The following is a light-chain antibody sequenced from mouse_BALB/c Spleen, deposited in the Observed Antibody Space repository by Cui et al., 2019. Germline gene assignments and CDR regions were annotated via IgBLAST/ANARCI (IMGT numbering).Light chain of an antibody. CDR1: SSVSY. Sequence: QIVLTQSTALMSAAPGQKVTMTCSASSSVSYMYWYQQRPRSAPKPWIYLTSNLASGVPARVSGSGSGTSYSLTISSMEAEDAATYYCQQWSSNPLTFGAGTKLELK. CDR2: LTS. CDR3: QQWSSNPLT. J-gene: IGKJ5*01. V-gene: IGKV4-68*01.